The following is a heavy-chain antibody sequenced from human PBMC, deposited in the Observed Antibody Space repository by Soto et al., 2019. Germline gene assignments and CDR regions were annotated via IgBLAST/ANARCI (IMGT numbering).Heavy chain of an antibody. J-gene: IGHJ4*02. CDR2: ISYDGSNK. Sequence: GGSLRLSCAASGFTFSSYAMHWVRQAPGKGLEWVAVISYDGSNKYYADSVKGRFTISRDNSKNTLYLQMNSLRAEDTAVYYCARDILGRVVTAIHYWGQGTLVTVSS. D-gene: IGHD2-21*02. CDR1: GFTFSSYA. V-gene: IGHV3-30-3*01. CDR3: ARDILGRVVTAIHY.